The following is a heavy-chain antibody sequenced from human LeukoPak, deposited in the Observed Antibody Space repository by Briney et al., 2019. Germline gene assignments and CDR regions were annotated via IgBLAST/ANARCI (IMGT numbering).Heavy chain of an antibody. CDR1: GFTFSGSA. CDR3: TRHGRKSVAGTYYYYYMDV. V-gene: IGHV3-73*01. D-gene: IGHD6-19*01. Sequence: GGSLKLSCAASGFTFSGSAMHWVRQASGKRLEWVGRIRSKANSYATAYAASVKGRFTISRDDSKNTAYLQMNSLETEDTAVYYCTRHGRKSVAGTYYYYYMDVWGKGTTVTVSS. J-gene: IGHJ6*03. CDR2: IRSKANSYAT.